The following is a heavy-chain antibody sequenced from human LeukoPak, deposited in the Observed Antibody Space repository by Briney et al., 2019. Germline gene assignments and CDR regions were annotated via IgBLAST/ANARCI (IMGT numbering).Heavy chain of an antibody. J-gene: IGHJ6*02. V-gene: IGHV3-11*01. CDR3: ARDPYTSSGSYLYGMDV. D-gene: IGHD1-26*01. CDR1: GFTFSDYY. Sequence: GGSLRLSCAASGFTFSDYYMSWIRQAPGKGLEWVSYISSSGSTIYYADSVKGRFTISRDNAKNSLYLQMNSLRAEDTAVYYCARDPYTSSGSYLYGMDVWGQGTTVTVSS. CDR2: ISSSGSTI.